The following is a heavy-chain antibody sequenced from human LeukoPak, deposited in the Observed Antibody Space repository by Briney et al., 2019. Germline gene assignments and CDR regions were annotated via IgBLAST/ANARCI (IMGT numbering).Heavy chain of an antibody. J-gene: IGHJ4*02. V-gene: IGHV1-46*03. CDR1: GYTFTSYY. Sequence: ASVKVSCKASGYTFTSYYMHWVRQAPGQGLEWMGIINPSGGSTSYAQKFQGRVTMTRDTSTSTVYMELGSLRSEDTAVYYCARAVLGIGGFDYWGQGTLVTVSS. CDR3: ARAVLGIGGFDY. D-gene: IGHD7-27*01. CDR2: INPSGGST.